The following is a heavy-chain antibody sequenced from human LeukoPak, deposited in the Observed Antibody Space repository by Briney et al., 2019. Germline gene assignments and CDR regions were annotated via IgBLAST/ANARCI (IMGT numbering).Heavy chain of an antibody. Sequence: SETLSLTCTVSGGSISSSSYYWGWIRQPPGKGLEWIGSIYYSGSTYYNPSLKSRVTISVDTSKNQFSLKLSSVTAADTAVYYCARSSPSWAVVSPIDYWGQGTLVTVSS. V-gene: IGHV4-39*01. CDR3: ARSSPSWAVVSPIDY. CDR2: IYYSGST. D-gene: IGHD4-23*01. J-gene: IGHJ4*02. CDR1: GGSISSSSYY.